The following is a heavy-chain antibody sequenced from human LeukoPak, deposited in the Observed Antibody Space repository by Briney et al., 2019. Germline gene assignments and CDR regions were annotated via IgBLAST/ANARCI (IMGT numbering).Heavy chain of an antibody. D-gene: IGHD4-17*01. CDR2: MNPNSGNT. Sequence: ASVKVSCKASGYTFTSYDINWVRQATGQGLEWMGWMNPNSGNTGYAQKFQGRVTMTRNTSISTAYMELSSLRSEDTAVYYCARDLTTVTNYYYYGMDVWGQGTTVTVSS. CDR3: ARDLTTVTNYYYYGMDV. J-gene: IGHJ6*02. CDR1: GYTFTSYD. V-gene: IGHV1-8*01.